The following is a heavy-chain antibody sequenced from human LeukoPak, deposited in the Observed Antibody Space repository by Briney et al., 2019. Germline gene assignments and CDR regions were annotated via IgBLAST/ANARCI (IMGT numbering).Heavy chain of an antibody. CDR1: GGSISGSSYY. CDR2: IYYSGST. CDR3: ARGRSRYFQH. Sequence: SETLSLTCTVSGGSISGSSYYWGWIRQPPGKGLEWIGSIYYSGSTYYNPSLKSRVTISVDTSKNQFSLRLNSVTATDTAVYYCARGRSRYFQHWGQGTLVTVSS. D-gene: IGHD2-15*01. V-gene: IGHV4-39*02. J-gene: IGHJ1*01.